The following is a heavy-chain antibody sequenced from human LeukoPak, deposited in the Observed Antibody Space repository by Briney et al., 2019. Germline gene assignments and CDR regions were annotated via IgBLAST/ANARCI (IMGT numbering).Heavy chain of an antibody. CDR3: AKEENTAANS. CDR2: ISYDGSYE. Sequence: PGGSLRLSCAASGFTFSAFGMHWVRQAPGQGLEWVAVISYDGSYEYFADSVKSRFTISRDNSKNTLYLQINSLRAGDTAMYYCAKEENTAANSWGQGTLVTVSS. D-gene: IGHD5-18*01. CDR1: GFTFSAFG. J-gene: IGHJ4*02. V-gene: IGHV3-30*18.